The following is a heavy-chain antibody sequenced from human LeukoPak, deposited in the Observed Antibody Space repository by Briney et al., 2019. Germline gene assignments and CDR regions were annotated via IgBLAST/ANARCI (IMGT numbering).Heavy chain of an antibody. CDR2: ISSSSSYI. Sequence: GGSLRLSCAASGFTFSSYSMNWVRQAPGKGLEWVSSISSSSSYIYYADSVKGRFTISRDNAKNSLYLQMNSLRVEDTAVYYCASLVSRDPIYDSSGPGDAFDIWGQGTMVTVSS. D-gene: IGHD3-22*01. CDR1: GFTFSSYS. V-gene: IGHV3-21*01. CDR3: ASLVSRDPIYDSSGPGDAFDI. J-gene: IGHJ3*02.